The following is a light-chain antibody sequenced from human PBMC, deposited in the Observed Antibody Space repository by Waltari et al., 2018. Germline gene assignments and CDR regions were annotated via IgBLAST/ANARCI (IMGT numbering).Light chain of an antibody. V-gene: IGLV4-69*01. J-gene: IGLJ3*02. CDR3: QTWGTGIWV. CDR2: VNSDGSH. Sequence: QLAVTQSPSVSASLGVSVKLTCTLSSGHTNYAIAWHQQQPERGPRFLMKVNSDGSHTKGDGIPDRFSGSSSGAERYLTISSLQSEDEADYYCQTWGTGIWVFGGGTKLTVL. CDR1: SGHTNYA.